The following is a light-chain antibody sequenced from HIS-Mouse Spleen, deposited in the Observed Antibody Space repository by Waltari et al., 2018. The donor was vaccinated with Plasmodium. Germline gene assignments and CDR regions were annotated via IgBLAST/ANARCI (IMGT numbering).Light chain of an antibody. CDR2: KAS. CDR3: QQYNSYS. CDR1: QSNSSW. J-gene: IGKJ4*01. Sequence: DIQMTQSPSTLSASVGDRVTITCRASQSNSSWLAWYQQKPGKAPKLLIYKASSLESGVPSRFSGSGSGTEFTLTISSLQPDDFATYYCQQYNSYSFGGGTKVEIK. V-gene: IGKV1-5*03.